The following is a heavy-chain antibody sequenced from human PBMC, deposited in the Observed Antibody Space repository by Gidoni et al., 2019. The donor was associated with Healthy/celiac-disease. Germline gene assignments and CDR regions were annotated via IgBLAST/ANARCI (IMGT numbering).Heavy chain of an antibody. CDR2: ISGSGGST. J-gene: IGHJ3*02. D-gene: IGHD3-22*01. V-gene: IGHV3-23*01. Sequence: EVQLLESGGGLVQPGGSLRLSCAASGFTFSSYAMSWVRQAPGKGLEWVSAISGSGGSTYYADSVKGRFTISRDNSKNTLYLQMNSLRAEDTAVYYCAKGLYYYDSSGYPDDAFDIWGQGTMVTVSS. CDR1: GFTFSSYA. CDR3: AKGLYYYDSSGYPDDAFDI.